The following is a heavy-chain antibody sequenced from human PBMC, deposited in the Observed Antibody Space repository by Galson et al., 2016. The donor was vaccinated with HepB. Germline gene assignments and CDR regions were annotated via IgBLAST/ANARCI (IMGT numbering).Heavy chain of an antibody. J-gene: IGHJ6*02. D-gene: IGHD1-26*01. CDR1: GFRFTYYG. Sequence: SLRLSCAASGFRFTYYGLHWVRKAPGKGLEWVAVISYDGNKESYADSVKGRFTIFRDNPKTTAYLEMNSLRVEDTAVYYCAKDSILGATAGFYGIDVWGQGTTVTVSS. V-gene: IGHV3-30*18. CDR2: ISYDGNKE. CDR3: AKDSILGATAGFYGIDV.